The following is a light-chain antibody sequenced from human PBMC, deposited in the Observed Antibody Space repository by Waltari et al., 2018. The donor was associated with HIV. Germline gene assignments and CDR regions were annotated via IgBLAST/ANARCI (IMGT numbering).Light chain of an antibody. V-gene: IGLV1-47*01. CDR2: RKN. J-gene: IGLJ2*01. CDR3: AAWDDSLSVVV. CDR1: SSNIGSNY. Sequence: QSVLTQPPSASGTPGQRVTISCSRSSSNIGSNYVYWYQQLPGTTPKRLIYRKNQRPSGVPDRFSGSKSGTSASLAISGLRSEDEADYYCAAWDDSLSVVVFGGGTKLTVL.